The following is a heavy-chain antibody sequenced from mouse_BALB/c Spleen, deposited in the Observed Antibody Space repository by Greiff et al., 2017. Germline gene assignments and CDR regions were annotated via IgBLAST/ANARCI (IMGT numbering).Heavy chain of an antibody. V-gene: IGHV5-17*02. CDR1: GFTFSSFG. CDR3: ARDYGNYLFDY. J-gene: IGHJ2*01. D-gene: IGHD2-1*01. Sequence: EVKLMESGGGLVQPGGSRKLSCAASGFTFSSFGMHWVRQAPEKGLEWVAYISSGSSTIYYADTVKGRFTISRDNPKNTLFLQMTSLRSEDTAMYDSARDYGNYLFDYWGQGTTLTVSS. CDR2: ISSGSSTI.